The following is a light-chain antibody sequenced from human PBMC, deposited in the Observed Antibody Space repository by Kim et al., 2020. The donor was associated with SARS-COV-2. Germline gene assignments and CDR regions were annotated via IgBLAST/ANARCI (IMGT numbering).Light chain of an antibody. CDR3: QAWDSSTAVV. Sequence: SYELTQPPSVSVSPGQTASITCSGDKLGDKYACWHQQKPGQSPVLVIYQDSKRPSGIPERFSGSNSGNTATLTISGTQAMDEADYYCQAWDSSTAVVFGG. CDR1: KLGDKY. CDR2: QDS. J-gene: IGLJ2*01. V-gene: IGLV3-1*01.